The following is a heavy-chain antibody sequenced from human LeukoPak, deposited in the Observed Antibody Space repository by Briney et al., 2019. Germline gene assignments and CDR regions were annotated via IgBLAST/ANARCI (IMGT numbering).Heavy chain of an antibody. CDR2: ISSSSSYI. CDR1: GFTFSSYS. V-gene: IGHV3-21*01. CDR3: ASWTAMVSFDY. Sequence: GGSLRLSCAASGFTFSSYSMNWVRQASGKGLEWVSSISSSSSYIYYADSVKGRFTISRDNAKNSLYLQMNSLRAEDTAVYYCASWTAMVSFDYWGQGTLVTVSS. D-gene: IGHD5-18*01. J-gene: IGHJ4*02.